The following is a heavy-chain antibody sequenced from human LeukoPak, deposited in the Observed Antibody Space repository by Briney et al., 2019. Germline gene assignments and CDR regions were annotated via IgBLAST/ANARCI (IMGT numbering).Heavy chain of an antibody. V-gene: IGHV4-39*01. Sequence: PSETLSLTCTVSGGSISSSSYYWGWIRQPPGKGLEWIGRLYYSGSTYYNPSLNSRVTISVDTSKNQYSLMLSSVTAADTAVYYCASRYYDSSGYYFDYWGQGTLVTVSS. CDR1: GGSISSSSYY. D-gene: IGHD3-22*01. CDR2: LYYSGST. J-gene: IGHJ4*02. CDR3: ASRYYDSSGYYFDY.